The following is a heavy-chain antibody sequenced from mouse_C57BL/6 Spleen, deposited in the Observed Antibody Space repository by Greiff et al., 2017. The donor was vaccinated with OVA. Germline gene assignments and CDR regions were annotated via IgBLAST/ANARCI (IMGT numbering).Heavy chain of an antibody. J-gene: IGHJ2*01. D-gene: IGHD2-5*01. CDR1: GYAFTNYL. V-gene: IGHV1-54*01. Sequence: VQLQQSGAELVRPGTSVKVSCKASGYAFTNYLIGWVKQRPGQGLEWIGVINPGSGGTNYNEKFKGKATLTADKSSSTAYMQLSSLTSEDSAVYCCARGHYSNYYFDYWGQGTTLTVSS. CDR2: INPGSGGT. CDR3: ARGHYSNYYFDY.